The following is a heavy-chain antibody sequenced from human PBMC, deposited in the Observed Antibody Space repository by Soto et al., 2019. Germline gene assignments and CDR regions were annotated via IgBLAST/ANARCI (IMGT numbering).Heavy chain of an antibody. CDR1: GFTSTRYS. CDR3: ASGVYADFDV. CDR2: INPNNGGT. D-gene: IGHD3-16*01. Sequence: QVQLVQSGAEVMKPGASVKVSCKASGFTSTRYSVHWVRQAPGQGPEWMGRINPNNGGTNYAQEFQGRVTLPRDTATTTVYMDLSSLRAEDTAVYFCASGVYADFDVGGQGTTVTVS. J-gene: IGHJ6*02. V-gene: IGHV1-46*01.